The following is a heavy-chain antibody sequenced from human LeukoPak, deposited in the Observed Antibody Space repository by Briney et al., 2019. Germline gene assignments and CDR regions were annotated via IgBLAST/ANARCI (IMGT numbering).Heavy chain of an antibody. CDR2: IRYDGSNK. CDR1: GFTFSSYG. D-gene: IGHD5-18*01. J-gene: IGHJ4*02. V-gene: IGHV3-30*02. CDR3: AKDGGVQLWFSY. Sequence: TGGSLRLSCAASGFTFSSYGMHWVRQALVQGLQLVAFIRYDGSNKYYADSVKGRFTISRDNSKNTLYLQMNSLRAEDTAVYYCAKDGGVQLWFSYWGQGALVTVSS.